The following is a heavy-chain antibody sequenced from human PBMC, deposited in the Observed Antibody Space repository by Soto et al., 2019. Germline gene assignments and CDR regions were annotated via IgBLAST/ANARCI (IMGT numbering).Heavy chain of an antibody. J-gene: IGHJ6*02. CDR2: ISGSGGIT. D-gene: IGHD3-16*01. CDR3: AKGITDTGGYYYYSMDV. Sequence: EVKLLDSGGGLVQTGGSLRLSCAASGFTFSSYAMGWVRQAPGKGLDWVSVISGSGGITYSADSVKGRFTISRDNSKNIPYLQMNSLRAEDTAVYYCAKGITDTGGYYYYSMDVWGQGTAVTVSS. CDR1: GFTFSSYA. V-gene: IGHV3-23*01.